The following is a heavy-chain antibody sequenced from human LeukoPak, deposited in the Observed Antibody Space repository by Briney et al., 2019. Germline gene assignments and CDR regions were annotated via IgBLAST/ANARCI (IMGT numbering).Heavy chain of an antibody. CDR3: GSFGVMWEIDY. Sequence: GGSLRLSCAASGFPFSGYWIHWVRQAPGKGLVWVSRINIDGSGANYADSVKGRFTISRDNAKNTLHLQMNSLRAEDTAVYYCGSFGVMWEIDYWGQGTLVTVSS. CDR1: GFPFSGYW. J-gene: IGHJ4*02. D-gene: IGHD1-26*01. V-gene: IGHV3-74*01. CDR2: INIDGSGA.